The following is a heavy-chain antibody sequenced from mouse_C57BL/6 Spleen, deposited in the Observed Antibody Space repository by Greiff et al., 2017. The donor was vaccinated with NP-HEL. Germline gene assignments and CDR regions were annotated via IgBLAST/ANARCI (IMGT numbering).Heavy chain of an antibody. CDR2: IGPGSGST. J-gene: IGHJ2*01. CDR1: GYTFTDYY. V-gene: IGHV1-77*01. CDR3: ARYPVYCGSRSYFDY. Sequence: VQLQQSGAELVKPGASVKISCKASGYTFTDYYINWVKQRPGQGLEWIGKIGPGSGSTYYNEKFKGKATLTADKSSSPASMQLSSLPSADSAVYFCARYPVYCGSRSYFDYWGQGTTLTVSS. D-gene: IGHD1-1*01.